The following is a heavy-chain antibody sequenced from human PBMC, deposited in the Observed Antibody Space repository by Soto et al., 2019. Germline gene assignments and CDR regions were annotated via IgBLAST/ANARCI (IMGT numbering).Heavy chain of an antibody. CDR3: XXXXXXEDLGES. D-gene: IGHD3-16*01. CDR2: VSRAGTYT. CDR1: GFTFSSYA. J-gene: IGHJ5*02. V-gene: IGHV3-23*01. Sequence: EVQLLESGGDVVRPGGSLRLSCAASGFTFSSYAMGWVRQAPGKGLEWVAGVSRAGTYTFYADSVRGRFSISRDNSRXXXXXXXXXXXXXXXXXXXXXXXXXXEDLGESWGQGTLVSVSS.